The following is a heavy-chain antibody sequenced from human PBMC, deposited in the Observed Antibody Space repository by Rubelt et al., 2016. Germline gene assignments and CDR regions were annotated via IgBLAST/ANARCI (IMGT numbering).Heavy chain of an antibody. CDR2: IYYSGST. J-gene: IGHJ6*02. Sequence: QVQLQQWGAGLLKPSETLSLTCAVYGGSFSGYYWSWIRQPPGKGLEWIGIIYYSGSTYYNPSLKSRVTISVDTAKNQFSLKLSSVTAADTAVYYCARDRGDTAMVGMDVWGQGTTVTVSS. CDR3: ARDRGDTAMVGMDV. CDR1: GGSFSGYY. D-gene: IGHD5-18*01. V-gene: IGHV4-34*01.